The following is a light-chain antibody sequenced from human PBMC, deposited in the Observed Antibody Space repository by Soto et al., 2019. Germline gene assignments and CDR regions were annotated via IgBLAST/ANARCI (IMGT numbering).Light chain of an antibody. V-gene: IGKV1-39*01. CDR2: GRS. Sequence: DILLTQSPSSLSASIGDTVTISCRASETVNYFLNWYQQKPGKAPKLLIYGRSTLQSGVPSRFTGSGSETDFTLTISDLQAEDFATYHCQQSYSSPRTCGQGTKLEIK. CDR3: QQSYSSPRT. J-gene: IGKJ2*01. CDR1: ETVNYF.